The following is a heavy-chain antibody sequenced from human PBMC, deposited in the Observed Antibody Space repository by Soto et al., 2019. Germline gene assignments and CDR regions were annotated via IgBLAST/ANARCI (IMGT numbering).Heavy chain of an antibody. CDR1: GYTLTELS. V-gene: IGHV1-24*01. CDR2: FDPEDGET. J-gene: IGHJ4*02. Sequence: ASVKVSCKVSGYTLTELSMHWVRQAPGKGLEWMGGFDPEDGETIYAQKFQGRVTMTEDTSTDTAYMELSSLRSEDTAVYYCATDVTGESRRYFDYWGQGTLVTVSS. CDR3: ATDVTGESRRYFDY. D-gene: IGHD7-27*01.